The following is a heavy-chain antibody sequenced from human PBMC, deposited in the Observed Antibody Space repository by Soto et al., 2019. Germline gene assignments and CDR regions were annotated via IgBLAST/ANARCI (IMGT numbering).Heavy chain of an antibody. CDR3: ERSSTSANYFDY. V-gene: IGHV4-31*03. D-gene: IGHD2-2*01. CDR1: GGSISSGGYY. Sequence: QVQLQESGPGLVKPSQTLSLTCTVSGGSISSGGYYWSWIRQHPGKGLEWIGYIYYSGSTYYNPSLKSRVXXXGXXSKNQFSLKLNSVTAADTAVYYCERSSTSANYFDYWGQGTLVTVSS. J-gene: IGHJ4*02. CDR2: IYYSGST.